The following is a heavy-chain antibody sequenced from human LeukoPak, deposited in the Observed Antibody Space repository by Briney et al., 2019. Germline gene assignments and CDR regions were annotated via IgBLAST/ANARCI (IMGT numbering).Heavy chain of an antibody. V-gene: IGHV3-30*03. Sequence: QSGGSLRLSCAASGFTFSRYGMHWVRQAPGKGLEWVAVISYDGSNKYYADSVKGRFTISRDNAKNSLYLQMNSLRAEDTAVYYCARDSDYYGSGSHRDAFDIWGQGTMVTVSS. D-gene: IGHD3-10*01. CDR2: ISYDGSNK. CDR3: ARDSDYYGSGSHRDAFDI. J-gene: IGHJ3*02. CDR1: GFTFSRYG.